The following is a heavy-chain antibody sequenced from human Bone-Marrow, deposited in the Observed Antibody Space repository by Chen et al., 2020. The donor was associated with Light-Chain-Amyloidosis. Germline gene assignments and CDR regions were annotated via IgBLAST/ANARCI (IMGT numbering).Heavy chain of an antibody. CDR3: AKVNWGEQLGC. Sequence: EVQLLESGGGLEQPGGSLRLSCAASGITVSSHYMSWVRQAPGKGLAWVAGISERGDKTFYADSVKGRFTVSRGNSKNTLYLQMNSLRVEDTAVYYCAKVNWGEQLGCWGQGTLVTVSS. J-gene: IGHJ4*02. CDR1: GITVSSHY. CDR2: ISERGDKT. V-gene: IGHV3-23*01. D-gene: IGHD7-27*01.